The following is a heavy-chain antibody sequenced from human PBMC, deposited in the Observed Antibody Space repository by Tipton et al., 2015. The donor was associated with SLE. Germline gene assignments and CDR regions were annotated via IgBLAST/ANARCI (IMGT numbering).Heavy chain of an antibody. V-gene: IGHV4-39*07. CDR3: ARWGSFYYYMDV. D-gene: IGHD3-16*02. CDR2: VNYRGST. Sequence: TLSLTCTVSVGSISSSSDYWGWIRQPPGKGLEWIGTVNYRGSTYDNPSLKSRITISVDTSTNQFSLKLNSVTAADTAVYYCARWGSFYYYMDVWGKGATVTVSS. J-gene: IGHJ6*03. CDR1: VGSISSSSDY.